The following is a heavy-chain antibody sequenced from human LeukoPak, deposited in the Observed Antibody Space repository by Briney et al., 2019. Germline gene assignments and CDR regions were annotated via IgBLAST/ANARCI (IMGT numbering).Heavy chain of an antibody. V-gene: IGHV4-31*03. CDR1: GGSISSGGYY. Sequence: KSSETLSLTCTVSGGSISSGGYYWSWIRQHPGKGLEWIGYIYYSGSTYYNPSLKSRVTISVDTSKNQFSLKLSSVTAADTAVYYCARGYASGSLNNGDYWGQGTLVTVSS. CDR3: ARGYASGSLNNGDY. D-gene: IGHD6-19*01. CDR2: IYYSGST. J-gene: IGHJ4*02.